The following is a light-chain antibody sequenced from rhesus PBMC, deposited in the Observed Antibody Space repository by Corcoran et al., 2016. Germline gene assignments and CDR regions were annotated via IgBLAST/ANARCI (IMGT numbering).Light chain of an antibody. CDR1: QAINNY. V-gene: IGKV1-66*01. CDR2: YAL. J-gene: IGKJ4*01. CDR3: QQYDNFPPT. Sequence: DIQMTQSPSSLSASVGDRVTITCRASQAINNYLAWYQQKLGQAPKPLIFYALRLEIGVPPRFSGSRSWTDYTLTISSLQPEDFATYYCQQYDNFPPTFGGGTRVELK.